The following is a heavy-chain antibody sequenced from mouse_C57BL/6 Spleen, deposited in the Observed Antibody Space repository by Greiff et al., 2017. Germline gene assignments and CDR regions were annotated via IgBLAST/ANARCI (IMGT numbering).Heavy chain of an antibody. D-gene: IGHD1-1*01. CDR3: ARGGYYGSSYKDWFAY. CDR2: ISDGGSYT. V-gene: IGHV5-4*01. CDR1: GFTFSSYA. Sequence: EVQRVESGGGLVKPGGSLKLSCAASGFTFSSYAMSWVRQTPEKRPEWVATISDGGSYTYYPDNVKGRFTISRDNDKNNLYLQMSHRKSEDTAMYYCARGGYYGSSYKDWFAYWGQGTLVTVSA. J-gene: IGHJ3*01.